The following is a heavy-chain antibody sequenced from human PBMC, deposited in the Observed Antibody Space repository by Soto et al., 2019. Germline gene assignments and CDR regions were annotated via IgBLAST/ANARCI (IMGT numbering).Heavy chain of an antibody. D-gene: IGHD5-12*01. Sequence: GGSLRLSCEASGLVFSSFWMSWVRQAPGKGLEWVAYIKHDGSEKYYVDSVKGRFTISRDNPKSSLYLHMNNLRAEDTAVYCCARWHKGLEVWGQGTTVTVSS. V-gene: IGHV3-7*01. CDR1: GLVFSSFW. CDR3: ARWHKGLEV. CDR2: IKHDGSEK. J-gene: IGHJ6*02.